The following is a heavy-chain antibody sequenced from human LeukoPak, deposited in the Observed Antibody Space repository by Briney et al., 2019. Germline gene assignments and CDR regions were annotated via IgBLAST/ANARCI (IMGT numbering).Heavy chain of an antibody. D-gene: IGHD2-2*01. Sequence: GGSLRLSCEASGFTFRDHWMHWVRQVPGKGLVWGSRINGDESSTAYADSVKRRFTISRDNARNTLYLQMNSLRAEDTAVYYCAKDIRGVVVPAADTAYFDYWGQGTLVTVSS. CDR3: AKDIRGVVVPAADTAYFDY. J-gene: IGHJ4*02. V-gene: IGHV3-74*01. CDR1: GFTFRDHW. CDR2: INGDESST.